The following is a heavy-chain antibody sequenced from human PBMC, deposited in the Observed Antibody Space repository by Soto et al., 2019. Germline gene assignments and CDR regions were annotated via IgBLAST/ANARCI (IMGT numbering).Heavy chain of an antibody. Sequence: SARHDPGKGLEWMGWISAYNGNTNYAQKLQGRVTMTTDTSTSTAYMELRSLRSDDTAVYYCARVPTRITIFGVVITNFDYWGQGTLVTVSS. J-gene: IGHJ4*02. CDR3: ARVPTRITIFGVVITNFDY. D-gene: IGHD3-3*01. CDR2: ISAYNGNT. V-gene: IGHV1-18*01.